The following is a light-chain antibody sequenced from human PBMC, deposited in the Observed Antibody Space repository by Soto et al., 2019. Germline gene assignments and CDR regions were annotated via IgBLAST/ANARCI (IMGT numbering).Light chain of an antibody. CDR1: QSLVHSDGKTY. V-gene: IGKV2-30*02. J-gene: IGKJ2*01. Sequence: DVVMTQSPLSLPVTLGQPASISCRSSQSLVHSDGKTYLNWFQQRPGQSPRRLIYKVSNRDSGVPDRFSGSESGTDFTLKISSVEAEDVGVYYCMQGTHWPPYTFGQGTKLE. CDR2: KVS. CDR3: MQGTHWPPYT.